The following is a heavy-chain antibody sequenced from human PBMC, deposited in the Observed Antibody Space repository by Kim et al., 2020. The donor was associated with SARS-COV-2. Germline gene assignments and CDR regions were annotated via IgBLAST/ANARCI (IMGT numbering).Heavy chain of an antibody. D-gene: IGHD6-6*01. Sequence: GGSLRLSCAASGFTFSSYGMHWVRQAPGKGLEWVAVIWYDGSNKYYADSVKGRFTISRDNSKNTLYLQMNSLRAEDTAVYYCARESAIAARPGDGNWFDPWGQGTLVTVSS. CDR2: IWYDGSNK. V-gene: IGHV3-33*01. CDR3: ARESAIAARPGDGNWFDP. CDR1: GFTFSSYG. J-gene: IGHJ5*02.